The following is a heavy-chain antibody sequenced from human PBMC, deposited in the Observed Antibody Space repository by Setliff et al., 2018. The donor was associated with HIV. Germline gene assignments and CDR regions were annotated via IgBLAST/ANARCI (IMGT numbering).Heavy chain of an antibody. J-gene: IGHJ5*02. D-gene: IGHD3-10*01. CDR3: ATHQGFLGSGIHWFDP. CDR1: GYTFVSYD. CDR2: MNPNSGNT. Sequence: ASVKVSCKASGYTFVSYDINWVRQAPGQGLEWMGWMNPNSGNTAYAQKFQGRLTMTRDTSKTTSYMELRSLTSEDTAIYYCATHQGFLGSGIHWFDPWGQGTLVTVPQ. V-gene: IGHV1-8*02.